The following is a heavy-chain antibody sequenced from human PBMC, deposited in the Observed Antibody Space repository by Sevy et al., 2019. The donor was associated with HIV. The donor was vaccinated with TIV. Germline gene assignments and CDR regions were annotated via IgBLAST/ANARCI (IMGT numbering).Heavy chain of an antibody. CDR1: GFTFSNYW. J-gene: IGHJ4*02. Sequence: GGSLRLSCAASGFTFSNYWMTWVRQAPGKGLEWVANIKQDGSEKYYVDSVKGRFTISRDNAKNSQYLQMNSLRAEDKAVYYCARGQDYDDTGAYVDFDYWGQVTLVTVSS. D-gene: IGHD3-22*01. V-gene: IGHV3-7*01. CDR2: IKQDGSEK. CDR3: ARGQDYDDTGAYVDFDY.